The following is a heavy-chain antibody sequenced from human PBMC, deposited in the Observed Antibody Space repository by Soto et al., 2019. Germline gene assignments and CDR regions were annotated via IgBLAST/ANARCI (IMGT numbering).Heavy chain of an antibody. J-gene: IGHJ5*02. CDR1: GGSVSSGSYY. CDR2: IYYSGST. V-gene: IGHV4-61*01. D-gene: IGHD2-15*01. Sequence: LSLTCTVSGGSVSSGSYYWSWIRQPPGKGLEWIGYIYYSGSTNYNPSLKSRVTISVDTSKNQFSLKLSSVTAADTAVYYCARTLDYGGSAGTNWFDPWGQGTLVTVSS. CDR3: ARTLDYGGSAGTNWFDP.